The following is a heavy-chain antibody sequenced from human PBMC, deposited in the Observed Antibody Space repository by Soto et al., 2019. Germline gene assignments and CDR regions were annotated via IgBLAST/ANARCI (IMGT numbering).Heavy chain of an antibody. J-gene: IGHJ4*02. CDR2: ISYDGSNK. V-gene: IGHV3-30*18. CDR3: AKALLAATLKHPDY. Sequence: GGSLRLSCAASGFTFSSYGMHWVRQAPGKGLEWVAVISYDGSNKYYADSVKGRFTISRDNSKNTLYLQMNSLRAEDTAVYYCAKALLAATLKHPDYWGQGTLVTVSS. CDR1: GFTFSSYG. D-gene: IGHD6-25*01.